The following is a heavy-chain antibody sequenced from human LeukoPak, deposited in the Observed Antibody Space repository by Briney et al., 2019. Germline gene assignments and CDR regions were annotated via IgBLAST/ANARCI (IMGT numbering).Heavy chain of an antibody. J-gene: IGHJ4*02. CDR1: GFTFRSHW. CDR3: ARIRVATILFDL. CDR2: IKHDGSDK. D-gene: IGHD5-12*01. Sequence: GGSLRLSCAASGFTFRSHWMHWVRQAPGKGLEWVANIKHDGSDKNYVASVKGRFTISRDNAKNSLSLQMDSLRAEDTAVYYCARIRVATILFDLWGQGTLVTVSS. V-gene: IGHV3-7*01.